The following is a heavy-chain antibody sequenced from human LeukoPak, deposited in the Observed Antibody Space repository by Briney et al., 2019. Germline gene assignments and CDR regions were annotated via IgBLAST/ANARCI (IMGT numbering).Heavy chain of an antibody. CDR2: IADDGGKK. D-gene: IGHD3-22*01. CDR3: AKAVMYYYDSSGYPTDY. V-gene: IGHV3-30*18. J-gene: IGHJ4*02. CDR1: GFTFSSYG. Sequence: GGSLTLSCAASGFTFSSYGMHGVRQAPGKGREGVALIADDGGKKYYADSVKGRFTISRDNSKNTLYLRMNSLRAEDTAVYYCAKAVMYYYDSSGYPTDYWGQGTLVTVSS.